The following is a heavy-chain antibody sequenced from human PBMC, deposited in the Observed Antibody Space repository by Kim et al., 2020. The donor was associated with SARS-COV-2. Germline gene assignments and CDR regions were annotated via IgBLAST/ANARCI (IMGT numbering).Heavy chain of an antibody. Sequence: GGSLRLSCAASGFTFSTYAMTWVRQAAGKGLEWVSGVSGSGATTYYADSVKGRFTISRDNSKNTLYLQMNSLRAEDTAVYYCARRYCSSASCYSRLDAFDIWGQGTMVTVSS. V-gene: IGHV3-23*01. CDR3: ARRYCSSASCYSRLDAFDI. CDR1: GFTFSTYA. D-gene: IGHD2-2*01. J-gene: IGHJ3*02. CDR2: VSGSGATT.